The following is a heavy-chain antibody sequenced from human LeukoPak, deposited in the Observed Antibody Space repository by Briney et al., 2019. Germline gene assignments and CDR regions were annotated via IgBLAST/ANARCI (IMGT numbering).Heavy chain of an antibody. CDR1: GFTFSSYG. CDR3: EKDRHGSGGYEDFDY. Sequence: PGGSLRLSCAASGFTFSSYGMSWVRQAPGKGLEWVSAISGSGGSTYYADSVKGRFTISRDNTKNTLYLQMNRLRAEDTAVYYCEKDRHGSGGYEDFDYWGQGTLVTVSS. D-gene: IGHD3-10*01. J-gene: IGHJ4*02. CDR2: ISGSGGST. V-gene: IGHV3-23*01.